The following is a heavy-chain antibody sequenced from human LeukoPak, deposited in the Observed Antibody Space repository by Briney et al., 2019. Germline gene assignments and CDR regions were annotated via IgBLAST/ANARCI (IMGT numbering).Heavy chain of an antibody. J-gene: IGHJ6*03. Sequence: ASVKVSCKASGYTFTGYYMHWVRQAPGQGLEWMGWINPNSGGTNYAQKFQGRVTMTRDTPISTAYMELSRLRSDDTAVYYCARDGSFGVVTPFYYYYMDVWGKGTTVTVSS. D-gene: IGHD3-3*01. V-gene: IGHV1-2*02. CDR2: INPNSGGT. CDR1: GYTFTGYY. CDR3: ARDGSFGVVTPFYYYYMDV.